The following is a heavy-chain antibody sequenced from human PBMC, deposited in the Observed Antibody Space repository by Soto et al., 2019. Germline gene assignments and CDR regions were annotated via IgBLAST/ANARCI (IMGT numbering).Heavy chain of an antibody. V-gene: IGHV4-59*01. CDR2: IYHSGNT. D-gene: IGHD6-6*01. CDR3: AREAAPYYYGMDV. Sequence: PSETLSLTCTVSGGSISDYYWSWIRQPPGKGLEWIGYIYHSGNTNSNPSLESRVTISVDTSKNHFSLKVNSATAADTAVYYCAREAAPYYYGMDVWGQGTTVTVSS. J-gene: IGHJ6*02. CDR1: GGSISDYY.